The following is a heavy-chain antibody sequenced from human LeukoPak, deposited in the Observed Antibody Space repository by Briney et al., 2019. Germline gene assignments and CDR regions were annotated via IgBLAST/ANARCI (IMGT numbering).Heavy chain of an antibody. CDR2: ISAYNGNT. Sequence: ASVKVSCKASGYTFTSYGISWVRQAPGQALEWMGWISAYNGNTNYAQKLQGRVTMTTDTSTSTAYMELRSLRSDDTAVYYCARRPVGATKRPAFDIWGQGTMVTVSS. CDR3: ARRPVGATKRPAFDI. J-gene: IGHJ3*02. D-gene: IGHD1-26*01. CDR1: GYTFTSYG. V-gene: IGHV1-18*04.